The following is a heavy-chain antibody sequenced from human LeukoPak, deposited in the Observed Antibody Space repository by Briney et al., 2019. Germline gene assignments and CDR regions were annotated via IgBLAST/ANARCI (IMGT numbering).Heavy chain of an antibody. V-gene: IGHV1-2*02. CDR3: ARDRGSSWYVDY. CDR2: INPSSGGT. D-gene: IGHD6-13*01. CDR1: GYSFTNYY. Sequence: ASVKVSCKPSGYSFTNYYIHWVRQARGQGLEWMGWINPSSGGTEYAQKFQGRVTMTGDTSISTAYMGLSRLRSDDTAVYYSARDRGSSWYVDYWGQGTLVTVSS. J-gene: IGHJ4*02.